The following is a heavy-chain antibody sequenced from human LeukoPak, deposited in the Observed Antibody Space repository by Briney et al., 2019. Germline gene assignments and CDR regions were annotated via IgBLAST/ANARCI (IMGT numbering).Heavy chain of an antibody. Sequence: GRSLRLSCAASGFTFDDYAMHWVRQAPGKGLEWVSGISWNSGSIGYADSVKGRFTIARDNAKNSLYLQMNSLRVEDTAVYYCARDRTAATRLPTWFDSRGQGTLVTVSS. J-gene: IGHJ5*01. V-gene: IGHV3-9*01. CDR1: GFTFDDYA. CDR3: ARDRTAATRLPTWFDS. D-gene: IGHD4-11*01. CDR2: ISWNSGSI.